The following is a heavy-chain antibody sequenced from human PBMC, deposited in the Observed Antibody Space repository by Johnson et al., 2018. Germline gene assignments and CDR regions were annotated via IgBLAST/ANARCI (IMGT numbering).Heavy chain of an antibody. J-gene: IGHJ6*03. CDR1: GFTFSSYS. CDR2: ISTSSSYI. Sequence: VQLVESGGGLVKPGGSLRLSCAASGFTFSSYSMNWVRQAPGKGLEWVSSISTSSSYIYYADSVRGRFTISRDNAKNALYLQMNSRRAEDTAVYYCASIWFGEVDYRDVWGKGTTVTVSS. V-gene: IGHV3-21*04. D-gene: IGHD3-10*01. CDR3: ASIWFGEVDYRDV.